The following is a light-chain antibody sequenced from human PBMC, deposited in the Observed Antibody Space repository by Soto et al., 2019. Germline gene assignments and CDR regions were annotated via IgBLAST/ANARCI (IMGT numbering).Light chain of an antibody. Sequence: QSALTQPASVSGSPGQSITISCTGTSSDVGGYNYVSWYQQHPGKAPKLMIYEVSNRPSGVSNRFSGSKSGNTASLTISGLQAEDEADYCCSSYTRRSTRVLGGGTKLTVL. CDR1: SSDVGGYNY. V-gene: IGLV2-14*01. CDR2: EVS. CDR3: SSYTRRSTRV. J-gene: IGLJ2*01.